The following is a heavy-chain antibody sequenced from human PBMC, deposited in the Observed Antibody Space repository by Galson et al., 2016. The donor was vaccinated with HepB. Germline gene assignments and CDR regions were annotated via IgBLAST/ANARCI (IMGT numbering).Heavy chain of an antibody. CDR1: GFTFSSYW. Sequence: SLRLSCAASGFTFSSYWMHWVRQAPGKGLVWVSRINSDGSSTSYADSVKGRFTISRDNAKNTLYLQMNSLRAEDTAVYHCARGSSSWSLYYYYGMDVWGQGATVTVSS. CDR3: ARGSSSWSLYYYYGMDV. J-gene: IGHJ6*02. CDR2: INSDGSST. V-gene: IGHV3-74*01. D-gene: IGHD6-13*01.